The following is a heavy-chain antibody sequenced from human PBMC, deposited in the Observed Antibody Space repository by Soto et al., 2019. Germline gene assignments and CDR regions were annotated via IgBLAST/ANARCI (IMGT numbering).Heavy chain of an antibody. D-gene: IGHD3-3*01. CDR3: TRSWGYDVWTGYYSPTHYFDY. Sequence: PGGALRRSCTNSGFTCADFGMTWFRQAPGKGLEWVGFIRRKVDGGTTEYAASVKGRFTISRDNFKSIAYLQMNSLKTEDTGVYYCTRSWGYDVWTGYYSPTHYFDYWGQGTLVTVSS. V-gene: IGHV3-49*03. CDR2: IRRKVDGGTT. CDR1: GFTCADFG. J-gene: IGHJ4*02.